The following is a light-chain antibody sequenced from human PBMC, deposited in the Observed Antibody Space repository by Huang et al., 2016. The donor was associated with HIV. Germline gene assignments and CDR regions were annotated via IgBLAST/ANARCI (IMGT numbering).Light chain of an antibody. CDR1: QPISAW. V-gene: IGKV1-12*01. CDR3: QQANSFPLT. CDR2: SAS. J-gene: IGKJ4*01. Sequence: DIQMTQSPSSGSASVGDRVTITCRASQPISAWLAWYQQRPGHAPELLIDSASTLHSGVPSRFSGSGSGTDFTLTISNLQPADFATYYCQQANSFPLTFGGGTKV.